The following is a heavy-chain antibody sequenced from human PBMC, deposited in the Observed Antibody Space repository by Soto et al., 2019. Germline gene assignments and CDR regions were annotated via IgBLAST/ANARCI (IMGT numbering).Heavy chain of an antibody. J-gene: IGHJ4*02. Sequence: GGSLRLSCAASGFTFSSYWMSWVRQAPGKGLEWVANIKQDGSEKYYVDSVKGRFTISRDNAKNSLYLQMNSLRAEDTAVYYCASHQLPPGSGWYREYYFDYWGQGTLVTVSS. CDR2: IKQDGSEK. D-gene: IGHD6-19*01. V-gene: IGHV3-7*05. CDR1: GFTFSSYW. CDR3: ASHQLPPGSGWYREYYFDY.